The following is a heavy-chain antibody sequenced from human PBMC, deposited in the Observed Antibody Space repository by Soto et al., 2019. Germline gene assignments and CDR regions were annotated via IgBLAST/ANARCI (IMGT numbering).Heavy chain of an antibody. V-gene: IGHV4-4*02. CDR3: VTSLNYDFWRDGGRHYYFDY. CDR1: GGSISSSYG. D-gene: IGHD3-3*01. J-gene: IGHJ4*02. CDR2: IYHSGST. Sequence: SETLSLTCAVSGGSISSSYGWNWVRQPPGKGLEWIGKIYHSGSTNYNPSLKNRVTISVDKSNNQFSLRLSSVTAADTAVYFCVTSLNYDFWRDGGRHYYFDYWGQGTLVTVS.